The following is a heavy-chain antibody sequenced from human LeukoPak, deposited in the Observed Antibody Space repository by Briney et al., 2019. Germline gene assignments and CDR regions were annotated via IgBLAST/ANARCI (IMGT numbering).Heavy chain of an antibody. J-gene: IGHJ4*02. D-gene: IGHD3-22*01. CDR1: GFTFSSSW. CDR2: INSDGSST. CDR3: AREHSGYSYFDY. V-gene: IGHV3-74*01. Sequence: GGSLRLSCAASGFTFSSSWMHWVRQAPEKGLVWVSRINSDGSSTTYADSVKGRFTISRDNSKNTLYLQMDSLRAEDTAMYYCAREHSGYSYFDYWGQGTLVTVSS.